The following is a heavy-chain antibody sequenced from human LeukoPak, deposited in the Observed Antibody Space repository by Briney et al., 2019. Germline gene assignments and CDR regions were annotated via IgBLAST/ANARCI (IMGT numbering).Heavy chain of an antibody. CDR2: IIPIFGTA. CDR1: GGTFGSYA. Sequence: ASVKVSCTASGGTFGSYAISRVCQAPGQGLEWMGGIIPIFGTANYAQKFQGRVTITTDESTSTAYMDLSSLRSEDTAVYYCARARIAAAGTQNYYYYYMDVWGKGTTVTVSS. CDR3: ARARIAAAGTQNYYYYYMDV. D-gene: IGHD6-13*01. V-gene: IGHV1-69*05. J-gene: IGHJ6*03.